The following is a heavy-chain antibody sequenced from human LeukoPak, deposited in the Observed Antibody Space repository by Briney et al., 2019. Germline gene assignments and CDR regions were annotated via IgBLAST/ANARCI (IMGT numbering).Heavy chain of an antibody. CDR2: IYYSGSA. V-gene: IGHV4-31*03. CDR3: ARDGKYCSGGSCYSAGIDY. CDR1: GGSISSGGYY. Sequence: ASETLSLTRTVSGGSISSGGYYYSWIRQHLGKGLEWIGHIYYSGSAFYNPSLKSRGTMSIDTSKNQFSLNLSSVTAADTAVYYCARDGKYCSGGSCYSAGIDYWGQGTLVTVSS. D-gene: IGHD2-15*01. J-gene: IGHJ4*02.